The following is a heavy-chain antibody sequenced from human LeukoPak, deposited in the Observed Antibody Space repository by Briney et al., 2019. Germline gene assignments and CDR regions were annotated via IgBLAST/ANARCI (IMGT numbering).Heavy chain of an antibody. V-gene: IGHV3-21*01. CDR1: GFTFSSYS. CDR2: ISSSSSYI. D-gene: IGHD6-13*01. J-gene: IGHJ6*04. CDR3: ARDSSLYYYYYYGMDV. Sequence: GGSLRLSCAASGFTFSSYSMNWVRQAPGKGLEWVSSISSSSSYIYYADSVEGRFTISRDNAKNSLYLQMNSLRAEDTAVYYCARDSSLYYYYYYGMDVWGKGTTVTVSS.